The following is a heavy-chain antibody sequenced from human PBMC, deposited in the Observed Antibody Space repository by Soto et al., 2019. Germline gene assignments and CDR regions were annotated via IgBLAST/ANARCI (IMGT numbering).Heavy chain of an antibody. CDR2: IIPHDGGT. V-gene: IGHV1-2*02. CDR1: GYSFTDHY. D-gene: IGHD3-22*01. J-gene: IGHJ5*02. Sequence: QVQLVQSGAEVKKPGASVKISCKASGYSFTDHYIHWIRQAPGQGLEWMGWIIPHDGGTKNAQKFQARNNMTRDTSITTAYMDLSRLRSDDTAVYYCARGAFDRSGNYLAGWFDPWGQGTLVTVSS. CDR3: ARGAFDRSGNYLAGWFDP.